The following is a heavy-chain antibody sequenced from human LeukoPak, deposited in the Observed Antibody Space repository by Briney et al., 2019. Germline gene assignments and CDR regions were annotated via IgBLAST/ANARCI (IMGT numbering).Heavy chain of an antibody. CDR3: ARAHYGTASPAGGL. CDR1: GGNFSSYA. D-gene: IGHD1-1*01. CDR2: IIPIFGAA. V-gene: IGHV1-69*05. Sequence: EASVKVSCKASGGNFSSYAISWVRQAPGQGLERMRGIIPIFGAANYAQKFQGRVTITRDTSASTAYMELSSLRSEDTAVYYCARAHYGTASPAGGLWGQGTLVTVSS. J-gene: IGHJ4*02.